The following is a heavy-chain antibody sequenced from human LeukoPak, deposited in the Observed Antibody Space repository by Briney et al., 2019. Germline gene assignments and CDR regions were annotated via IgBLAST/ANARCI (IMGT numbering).Heavy chain of an antibody. D-gene: IGHD6-19*01. CDR2: ISGSGGST. J-gene: IGHJ4*02. Sequence: GGSLRLSCAASGFTFSSYAMSWVRQAPGKGLEWVSAISGSGGSTYYADSVKGRFTISRDNSKNTLYLQMNSLRAEDTAVYYCVSREEHWLVRSPFDYWGQGTLVAVSS. CDR1: GFTFSSYA. CDR3: VSREEHWLVRSPFDY. V-gene: IGHV3-23*01.